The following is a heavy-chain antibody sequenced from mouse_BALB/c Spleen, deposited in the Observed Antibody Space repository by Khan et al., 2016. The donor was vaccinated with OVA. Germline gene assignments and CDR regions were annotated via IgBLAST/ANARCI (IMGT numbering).Heavy chain of an antibody. V-gene: IGHV1-4*01. J-gene: IGHJ3*01. CDR2: INPSNGYT. Sequence: QVQLKESGAELARPGASVKMSCKASGYTFTSYTIHWIKERPGQGLEWIGYINPSNGYTNYNQKFKDKATLTTDKSSTTAYLQRSSLTSDDSAVYNGVRDGAYHRNDGWFAYWGQGTLVTVFA. CDR3: VRDGAYHRNDGWFAY. CDR1: GYTFTSYT. D-gene: IGHD2-14*01.